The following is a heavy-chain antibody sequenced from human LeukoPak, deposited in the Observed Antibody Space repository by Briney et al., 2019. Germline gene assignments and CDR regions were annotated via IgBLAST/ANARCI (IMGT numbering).Heavy chain of an antibody. V-gene: IGHV1-69*13. Sequence: SVKVSCKASGGTFSSYAISWVRQTPGQGLEWMGGIIPIFGTANYAQKFQGRVTITADESTSTAYMELSSLRSEDTAVYYCASRRRGYSYGHFDYWGQGTLVTVSS. J-gene: IGHJ4*02. CDR2: IIPIFGTA. CDR3: ASRRRGYSYGHFDY. D-gene: IGHD5-18*01. CDR1: GGTFSSYA.